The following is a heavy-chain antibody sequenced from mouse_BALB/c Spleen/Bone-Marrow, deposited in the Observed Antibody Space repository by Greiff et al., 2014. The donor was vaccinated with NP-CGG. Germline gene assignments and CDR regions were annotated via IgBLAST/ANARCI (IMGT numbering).Heavy chain of an antibody. CDR1: GFSLTNYG. J-gene: IGHJ4*01. CDR2: IWADGST. Sequence: VQGVESGPGLVAPSRSLSITCTVSGFSLTNYGVHWVRQPPGKGLEWLGVIWADGSTNYNSALMPRLSISKDNSKSQVFFKMNSLQTDDTAMFYCARITTATGAMDYWGQGTSFTVSS. CDR3: ARITTATGAMDY. V-gene: IGHV2-9*02. D-gene: IGHD1-2*01.